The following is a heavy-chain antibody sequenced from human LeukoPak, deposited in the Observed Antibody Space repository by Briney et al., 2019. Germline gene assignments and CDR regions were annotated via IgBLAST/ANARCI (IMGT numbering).Heavy chain of an antibody. D-gene: IGHD1-26*01. CDR1: GDSFINYS. Sequence: GESLKISCKGSGDSFINYSIGWVRQMPGKGPEWMGIIYPGDSDTRYSPSFQGQVTFSVDKSISTAYLQWSSLKASDTAMYYCARQRRGTDSVIDYWGQGTLVTVSS. CDR3: ARQRRGTDSVIDY. V-gene: IGHV5-51*01. CDR2: IYPGDSDT. J-gene: IGHJ4*02.